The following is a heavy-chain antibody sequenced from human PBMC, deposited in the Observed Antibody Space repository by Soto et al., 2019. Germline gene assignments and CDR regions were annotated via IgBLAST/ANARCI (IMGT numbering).Heavy chain of an antibody. V-gene: IGHV4-31*03. J-gene: IGHJ4*02. Sequence: PSETLSLTCTVSGGSISSGGYYWSWIRQHPGKGLEWIGYIYYSGSTYYNPSLKSRVTISVDTSKNQFSLKLSSVTAADTAVYYCARQHIPDQLSHFDYWGQGTLVTVSS. CDR2: IYYSGST. D-gene: IGHD2-2*01. CDR3: ARQHIPDQLSHFDY. CDR1: GGSISSGGYY.